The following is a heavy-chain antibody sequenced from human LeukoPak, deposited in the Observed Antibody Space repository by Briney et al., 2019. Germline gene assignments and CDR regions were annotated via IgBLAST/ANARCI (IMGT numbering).Heavy chain of an antibody. CDR1: GYTFTSYY. D-gene: IGHD4-17*01. V-gene: IGHV1-46*01. CDR3: ARGQGLRLDYYYYMDV. J-gene: IGHJ6*03. Sequence: ASVKVSCKASGYTFTSYYMHWVRQAPGQGLEWMGIINPSGGSTSYAQKFQGRVTMTRDMSTSTVYMELSSLRSEDTAVYYCARGQGLRLDYYYYMDVWGKGTTVTVSS. CDR2: INPSGGST.